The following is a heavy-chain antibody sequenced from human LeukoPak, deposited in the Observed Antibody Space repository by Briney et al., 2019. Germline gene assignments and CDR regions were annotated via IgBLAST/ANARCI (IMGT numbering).Heavy chain of an antibody. J-gene: IGHJ4*02. CDR2: INHSGST. V-gene: IGHV4-34*01. D-gene: IGHD3-9*01. Sequence: PSETLSLTCAVYGGSFSGYYWSWIRQPPGKGLEWIGEINHSGSTNYNPSLKSRVTISVDTSKNQFSLKLSSVTAADTAVYYCASTSRYFDSGGYWGQGTLVTVSS. CDR1: GGSFSGYY. CDR3: ASTSRYFDSGGY.